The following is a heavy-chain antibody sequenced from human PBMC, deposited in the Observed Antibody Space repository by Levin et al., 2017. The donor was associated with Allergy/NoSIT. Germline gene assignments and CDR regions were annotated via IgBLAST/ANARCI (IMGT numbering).Heavy chain of an antibody. CDR3: AKDLRREGYCSSYTCYWSLDY. D-gene: IGHD2-2*01. CDR2: ISYDGSKK. Sequence: GGSLRLSCAASGFTFSNYGIVWVRQAPGKGLEWVAVISYDGSKKYYVDSVKGRFTISRDNSKNTLYLQMNSLRAEDTAVYYCAKDLRREGYCSSYTCYWSLDYWGQGTLVTVSS. J-gene: IGHJ4*02. V-gene: IGHV3-30*18. CDR1: GFTFSNYG.